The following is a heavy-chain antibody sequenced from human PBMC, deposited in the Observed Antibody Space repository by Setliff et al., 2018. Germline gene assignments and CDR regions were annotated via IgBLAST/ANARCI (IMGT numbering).Heavy chain of an antibody. Sequence: RLSCATSGLTFNSYAMHWVRQAPGKGLEWVAFIRYDGSNKYYADSVKGRFTISRDNSRNTLDLQMNSLGTEDTAVYYCAKVDSLWDSEYYFDYWGQGTLVTVSS. D-gene: IGHD3-16*01. CDR2: IRYDGSNK. V-gene: IGHV3-30*02. CDR1: GLTFNSYA. CDR3: AKVDSLWDSEYYFDY. J-gene: IGHJ4*02.